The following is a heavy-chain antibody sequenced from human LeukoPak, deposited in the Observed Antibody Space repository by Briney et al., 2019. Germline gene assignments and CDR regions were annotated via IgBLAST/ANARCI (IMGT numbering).Heavy chain of an antibody. CDR3: ARGVEYQLPD. V-gene: IGHV4-61*02. Sequence: PSETLSLTCTVSGGSISSVNYYWSWIRQPAGKGLEWIGRIYTTGSTNYNPSLKSRVTISVDTSKSQISLKLSSVTAADTAVYYCARGVEYQLPDWGQGTLVTVSS. CDR2: IYTTGST. J-gene: IGHJ4*02. D-gene: IGHD2-2*01. CDR1: GGSISSVNYY.